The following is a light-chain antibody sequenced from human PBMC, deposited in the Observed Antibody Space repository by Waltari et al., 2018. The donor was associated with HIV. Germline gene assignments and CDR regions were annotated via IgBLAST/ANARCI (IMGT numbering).Light chain of an antibody. J-gene: IGLJ3*02. Sequence: QSAPTQPPSASGSPGQQVTISCTGTSSEDGGYNYVSWYQKYPGKAPKVMIFEVINRPSGVPDRFSGSRSGNTASLTVSGLQAEDEADYYCSSYAGSNNWVFGGGTKLTVL. CDR3: SSYAGSNNWV. V-gene: IGLV2-8*01. CDR1: SSEDGGYNY. CDR2: EVI.